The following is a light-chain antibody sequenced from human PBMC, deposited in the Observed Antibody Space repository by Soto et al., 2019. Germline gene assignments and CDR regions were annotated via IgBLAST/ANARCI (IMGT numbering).Light chain of an antibody. CDR1: QSISSW. CDR3: QQYNSYSKT. Sequence: DIQMTQPPSTLSASVGDRVTITCRASQSISSWLAWYQQKPGKAPKLLISKASSLESGVPSRFSGSGSGTEFTLTISSLQPDDFATYYCQQYNSYSKTFGQGTKVDIK. J-gene: IGKJ1*01. CDR2: KAS. V-gene: IGKV1-5*03.